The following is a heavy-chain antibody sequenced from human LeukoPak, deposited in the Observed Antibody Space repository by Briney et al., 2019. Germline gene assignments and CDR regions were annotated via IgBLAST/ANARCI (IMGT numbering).Heavy chain of an antibody. CDR2: MYTSGST. V-gene: IGHV4-4*07. CDR1: GGSISSYY. Sequence: SETLSLTCTVSGGSISSYYWSWIRQPAGRGLEWIGRMYTSGSTNYNPSLKSRVTISVDTSKNQFSLKLSSVTAADTAVYYCASDRGGYNWFDPWGQGTLVTVSS. J-gene: IGHJ5*02. D-gene: IGHD3-16*01. CDR3: ASDRGGYNWFDP.